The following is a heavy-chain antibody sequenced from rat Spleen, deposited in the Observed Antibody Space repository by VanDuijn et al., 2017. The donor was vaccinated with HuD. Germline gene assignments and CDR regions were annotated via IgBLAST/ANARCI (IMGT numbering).Heavy chain of an antibody. V-gene: IGHV5-31*01. CDR2: ITNTGGST. Sequence: EVQLVESDGGLVQPGRSLKLSCVASGFTFNNYWMTWIRQAPGKGLEWVASITNTGGSTYYPDSVKGRFTISRDNAKSTLYLQMNSLRSEDTATYYCTRDRYGGSAYNWFAYWGQGTLVTVSS. J-gene: IGHJ3*01. CDR1: GFTFNNYW. CDR3: TRDRYGGSAYNWFAY. D-gene: IGHD1-11*01.